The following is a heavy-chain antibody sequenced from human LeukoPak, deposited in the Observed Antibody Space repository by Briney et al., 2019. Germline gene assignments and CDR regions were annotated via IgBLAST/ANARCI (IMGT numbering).Heavy chain of an antibody. Sequence: GGSLRLSCAASGFTVSNNYMTWVRQAPGKGLEWVSIIYSGDSTYYADSVKGRFTISRDNSKNTLYLQMNSLRVEDTAAYYCARDIGSYYNYWGQGTLVTVSS. J-gene: IGHJ4*02. CDR2: IYSGDST. V-gene: IGHV3-66*01. CDR3: ARDIGSYYNY. D-gene: IGHD1-26*01. CDR1: GFTVSNNY.